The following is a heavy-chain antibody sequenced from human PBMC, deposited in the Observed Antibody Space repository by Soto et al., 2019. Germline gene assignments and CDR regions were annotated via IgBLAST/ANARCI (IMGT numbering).Heavy chain of an antibody. V-gene: IGHV1-3*01. Sequence: QVQLVQSGAEVKKPGASVKVSCKASGYTFTSYAIHWVRQAPGQRLEWMGWIAGGSGNTKYSQIFQGRVTITRDTSASTAYMELNSLRSEDTAVYYCARDESGSNDYWRQGTLVPVSS. D-gene: IGHD1-26*01. J-gene: IGHJ4*02. CDR3: ARDESGSNDY. CDR1: GYTFTSYA. CDR2: IAGGSGNT.